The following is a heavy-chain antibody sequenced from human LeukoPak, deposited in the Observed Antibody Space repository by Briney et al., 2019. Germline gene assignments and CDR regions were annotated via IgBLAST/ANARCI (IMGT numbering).Heavy chain of an antibody. CDR1: GGSISSGDYY. J-gene: IGHJ4*01. Sequence: SETLSLTCTVSGGSISSGDYYWSWIRQPPGKGLEWIGYIYYSGSTYYNPSLKSRVTISVDTSKNQFSLKLSSVTAADTAVYYCARGPSYGDYTAGDYWGQGTLVTVSS. CDR2: IYYSGST. CDR3: ARGPSYGDYTAGDY. D-gene: IGHD4-17*01. V-gene: IGHV4-30-4*01.